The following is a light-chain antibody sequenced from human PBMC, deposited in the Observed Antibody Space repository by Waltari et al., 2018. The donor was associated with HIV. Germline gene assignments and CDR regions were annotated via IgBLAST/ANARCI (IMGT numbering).Light chain of an antibody. V-gene: IGKV3-20*01. Sequence: EIVLTQSPGTLSLSPGERATHTDRTSQILTSYLAWYQRRPGQAPRLLIYDSSSRATGNPDRFSGSGSGTDFTLTISILEPEDFAVYYCLHYGTSPHTFGQGTKLEIK. CDR3: LHYGTSPHT. CDR2: DSS. J-gene: IGKJ2*01. CDR1: QILTSY.